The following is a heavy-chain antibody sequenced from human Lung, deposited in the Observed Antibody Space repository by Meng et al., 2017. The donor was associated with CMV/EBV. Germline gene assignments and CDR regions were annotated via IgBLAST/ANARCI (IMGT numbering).Heavy chain of an antibody. CDR2: MYHSGTT. Sequence: QLQGAGPGLVKPSGTLSLTCVVSGGSISSSYWWTWVCQSPGKGLEWIGEMYHSGTTNYNPSLKSRVTISMGKSNNQLSLKLNSVTAADTAVYYCATQESRDGHNPYWGQGTLVTVSS. D-gene: IGHD5-24*01. V-gene: IGHV4-4*02. J-gene: IGHJ4*02. CDR1: GGSISSSYW. CDR3: ATQESRDGHNPY.